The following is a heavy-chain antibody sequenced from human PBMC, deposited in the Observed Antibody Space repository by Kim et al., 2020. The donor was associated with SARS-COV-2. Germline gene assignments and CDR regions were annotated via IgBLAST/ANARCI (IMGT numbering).Heavy chain of an antibody. Sequence: ASVKVSCKASGYTFTSYAMHWVRQAPGQRLEWMGWINAGNGNTKYSQKFQGRVTITRDTSASTAYMELSSLRSEDTAVYYCARGLMEWFGETDYGMDVWGQGTTVTVSS. D-gene: IGHD3-10*01. CDR3: ARGLMEWFGETDYGMDV. V-gene: IGHV1-3*01. CDR1: GYTFTSYA. CDR2: INAGNGNT. J-gene: IGHJ6*02.